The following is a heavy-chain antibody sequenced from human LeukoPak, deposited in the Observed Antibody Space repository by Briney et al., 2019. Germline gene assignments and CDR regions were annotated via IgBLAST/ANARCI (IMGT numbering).Heavy chain of an antibody. V-gene: IGHV3-74*01. CDR3: AKAGYYVNYYYGMDV. CDR1: GFTFSSYW. D-gene: IGHD3-3*01. Sequence: PGRSLRLSCAASGFTFSSYWMHWVRQAPGKGLVWVSRINSDGSSTSYADSVKGRFTISRDNAKNTLYLQMNSLRAEDTAVYYCAKAGYYVNYYYGMDVWGQGTTVTVSS. J-gene: IGHJ6*02. CDR2: INSDGSST.